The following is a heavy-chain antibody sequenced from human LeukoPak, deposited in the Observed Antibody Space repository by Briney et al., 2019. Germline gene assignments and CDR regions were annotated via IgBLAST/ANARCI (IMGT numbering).Heavy chain of an antibody. CDR2: ISSSSSTI. CDR3: FTYGGSLDF. Sequence: TGGSLRLSCAASGFTFNNYHMNWVRQAPGKGLEWVSYISSSSSTIYYADSVKGRFTISRDNAKNSLYLQMNSLRAEDTAVYYCFTYGGSLDFWGQGTLVTVSS. CDR1: GFTFNNYH. V-gene: IGHV3-48*01. D-gene: IGHD4-23*01. J-gene: IGHJ4*02.